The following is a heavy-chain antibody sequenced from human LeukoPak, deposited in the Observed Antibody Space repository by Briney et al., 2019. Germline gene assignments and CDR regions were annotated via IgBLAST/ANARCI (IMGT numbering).Heavy chain of an antibody. V-gene: IGHV3-33*01. J-gene: IGHJ4*02. CDR1: GFTFNSYG. CDR3: ARDPGVRWLVGFDY. CDR2: IWYDGSNK. D-gene: IGHD6-19*01. Sequence: PGRSLRLSCAASGFTFNSYGMHWVRQAPGKGLEWVAVIWYDGSNKYYADSVKDRFTISRDNSENTLYLQMDSLRAEDTAVYYCARDPGVRWLVGFDYWGQGTLVTVSS.